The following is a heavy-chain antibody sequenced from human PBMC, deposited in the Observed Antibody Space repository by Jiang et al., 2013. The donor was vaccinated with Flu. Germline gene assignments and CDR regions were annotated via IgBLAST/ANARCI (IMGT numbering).Heavy chain of an antibody. CDR2: IRSKAYGGTT. J-gene: IGHJ4*02. CDR1: GFTFGDYA. CDR3: TRGRSSSGYYYVGLDY. D-gene: IGHD3-22*01. Sequence: GLVKPGRSLRLSCTASGFTFGDYAMSWFRQAPGKGLEWVGFIRSKAYGGTTEYAASVKGRFTISRDDSKSIAYLQMNSLKTEDTAVYYCTRGRSSSGYYYVGLDYWGQGTLVTVSS. V-gene: IGHV3-49*05.